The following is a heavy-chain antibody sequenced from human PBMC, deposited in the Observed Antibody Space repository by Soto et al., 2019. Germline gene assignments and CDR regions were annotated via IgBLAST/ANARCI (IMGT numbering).Heavy chain of an antibody. J-gene: IGHJ3*01. CDR3: ARHEYVSSSYDLLDV. Sequence: SETLSLTCSVSGGSVTNINYFWAWIRQSPGKGLEWIANIYYTGTTFYNPSLRSRVSMTIDASKNRFSLNLSSGTASDTALYYCARHEYVSSSYDLLDVWGRGTMVTVSS. CDR1: GGSVTNINYF. V-gene: IGHV4-39*01. CDR2: IYYTGTT. D-gene: IGHD3-22*01.